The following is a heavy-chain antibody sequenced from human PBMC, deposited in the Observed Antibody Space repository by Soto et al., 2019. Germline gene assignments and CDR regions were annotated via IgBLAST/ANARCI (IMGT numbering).Heavy chain of an antibody. CDR1: GGSISSDY. CDR3: PRGRGSGSSFYYYGMDG. D-gene: IGHD3-10*01. Sequence: PSVTLSLTCTLSGGSISSDYWSWIRQPPGKRLEWTGYIYYSGSANYNPSLKSRVTISVDTSKNQFSLKLSSVTAADTAVNYCPRGRGSGSSFYYYGMDGWGQGTTVTVSS. CDR2: IYYSGSA. J-gene: IGHJ6*02. V-gene: IGHV4-59*01.